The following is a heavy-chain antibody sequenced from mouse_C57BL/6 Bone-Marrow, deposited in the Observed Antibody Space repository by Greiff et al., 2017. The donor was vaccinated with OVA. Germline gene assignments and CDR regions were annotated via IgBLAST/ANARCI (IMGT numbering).Heavy chain of an antibody. V-gene: IGHV5-9*01. CDR3: ARPGNWDGDY. CDR1: GFTFSSYT. Sequence: EVKLQESGGGLVKPGGSLKLSCAASGFTFSSYTMSWVRQTPEKRLEWVATISGGGGNTYYPDSVKGRFTISRDNAKNTLYLQMSSLRSEDTALYYCARPGNWDGDYWGQGTTLTVSS. CDR2: ISGGGGNT. D-gene: IGHD4-1*01. J-gene: IGHJ2*01.